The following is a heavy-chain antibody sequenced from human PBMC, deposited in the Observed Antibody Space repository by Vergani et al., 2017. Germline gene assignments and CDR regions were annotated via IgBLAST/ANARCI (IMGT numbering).Heavy chain of an antibody. J-gene: IGHJ3*02. V-gene: IGHV4-59*01. CDR2: IYYSGST. CDR1: GGSISSYY. CDR3: ARGIVVVPAAIRVGAFDI. Sequence: QVKLQESGPGLVKPSETLSLTCTVSGGSISSYYWSWIRQPPGKGLEWIGYIYYSGSTHYNPSLKSRVTISVDTSKNQFSLKLSSVTAADTAVYYCARGIVVVPAAIRVGAFDIWGQGTMVTVSS. D-gene: IGHD2-2*02.